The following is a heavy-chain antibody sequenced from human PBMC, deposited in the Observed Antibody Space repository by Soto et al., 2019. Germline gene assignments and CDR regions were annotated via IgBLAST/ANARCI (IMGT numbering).Heavy chain of an antibody. V-gene: IGHV3-15*07. CDR2: IKSKTDGGTT. D-gene: IGHD3-10*01. J-gene: IGHJ4*02. CDR3: TTEIGDYYYGSGSYYLNFDY. Sequence: GGSLRLSCAASGFTFSNAWMNWVRQAPGKGLEWVGRIKSKTDGGTTDYAAPVKGRFTISRDDSKNTLYLQMNSLKTEDTAVYYCTTEIGDYYYGSGSYYLNFDYWGQGTLVTVSS. CDR1: GFTFSNAW.